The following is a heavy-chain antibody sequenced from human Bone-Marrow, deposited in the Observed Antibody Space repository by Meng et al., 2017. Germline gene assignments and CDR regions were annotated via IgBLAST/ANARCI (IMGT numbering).Heavy chain of an antibody. V-gene: IGHV4-39*07. Sequence: GSLRLSCTVPGGSISSSSYYWGWIRQPPGKGLEWIGSIYDSGSTYYNPSLKSRVTISVDTSKNQFSLKLSSVTAADTAVYYCARDGGISVFWGQGTLVTVSS. J-gene: IGHJ4*02. CDR1: GGSISSSSYY. CDR2: IYDSGST. D-gene: IGHD2-21*01. CDR3: ARDGGISVF.